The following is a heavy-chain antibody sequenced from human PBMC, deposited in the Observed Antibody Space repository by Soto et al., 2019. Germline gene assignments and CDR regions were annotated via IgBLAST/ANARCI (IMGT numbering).Heavy chain of an antibody. CDR3: ARGWGYDTTDYYSAY. V-gene: IGHV1-69*01. CDR2: ITPIFGTA. J-gene: IGHJ4*02. CDR1: GGTFSRTA. Sequence: QVQPVQSWAEVKKPGSSVKVSCKASGGTFSRTAISWVRQAPGQGLEWMGVITPIFGTANYAQKFQGRVTITADESKGTACMELSSLRSGDTAVYYCARGWGYDTTDYYSAYWGQGTLITVSS. D-gene: IGHD3-22*01.